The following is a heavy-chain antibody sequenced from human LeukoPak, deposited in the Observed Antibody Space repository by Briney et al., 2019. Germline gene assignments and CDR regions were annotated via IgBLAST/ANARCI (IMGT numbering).Heavy chain of an antibody. Sequence: SETLSLTCTVSGGSISSYYWSWIRQPAGKGLEWIGRIYTSGSTNYNPSLKSRVTMSVDTSKNQFSLKLSSVTAADTAVYYCARARHNIAAAGSGSYYYYMDVWGKGTTVTISS. J-gene: IGHJ6*03. D-gene: IGHD6-13*01. V-gene: IGHV4-4*07. CDR1: GGSISSYY. CDR3: ARARHNIAAAGSGSYYYYMDV. CDR2: IYTSGST.